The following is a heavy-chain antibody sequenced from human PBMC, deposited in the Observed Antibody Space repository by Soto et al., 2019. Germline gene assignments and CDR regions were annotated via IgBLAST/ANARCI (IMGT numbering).Heavy chain of an antibody. CDR3: ARDVSLAARLWGLDY. Sequence: PGGSLRLSCAASGFSFIRYGFHWVRQAPGRGLEWVAAISYDGTNKYYANSVKGRVTISRDDSKDTLYLQMNSLRPEDTAVYYCARDVSLAARLWGLDYWGQGTLVTVSS. J-gene: IGHJ4*02. CDR1: GFSFIRYG. D-gene: IGHD6-6*01. V-gene: IGHV3-30*19. CDR2: ISYDGTNK.